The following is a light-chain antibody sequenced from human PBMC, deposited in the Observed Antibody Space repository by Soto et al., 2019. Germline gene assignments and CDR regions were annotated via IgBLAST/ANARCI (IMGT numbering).Light chain of an antibody. CDR2: NDD. CDR3: AIWDDSLNGPV. CDR1: SSNIGSNT. Sequence: QSAVTQPPSASGSPGQRGTISCSGSSSNIGSNTVNWYQLVPGTAPKFLIYNDDRRPSGVPDRFSASKSGTSASLAISGLQSEDEADYYCAIWDDSLNGPVFGGGTKVTVL. J-gene: IGLJ2*01. V-gene: IGLV1-44*01.